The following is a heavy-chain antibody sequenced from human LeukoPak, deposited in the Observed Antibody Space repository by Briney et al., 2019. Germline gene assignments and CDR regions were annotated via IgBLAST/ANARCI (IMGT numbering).Heavy chain of an antibody. CDR3: AVEGYCSGGSCYTNWFDP. V-gene: IGHV3-74*01. CDR1: GFTFSSYW. CDR2: INSDGSIT. J-gene: IGHJ5*02. Sequence: GGSLRLSCAASGFTFSSYWMHWVRQAPGKGLVWVSRINSDGSITTYADSVKGRFTISRDNAENSLYLQMNSLRDEDTAVYYCAVEGYCSGGSCYTNWFDPWGQGTLVTVSS. D-gene: IGHD2-15*01.